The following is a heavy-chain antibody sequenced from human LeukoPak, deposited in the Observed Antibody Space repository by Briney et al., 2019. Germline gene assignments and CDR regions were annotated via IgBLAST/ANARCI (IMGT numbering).Heavy chain of an antibody. J-gene: IGHJ4*02. Sequence: GRSLRLSCAAAGFSFSSYPMNWVRQAPGKGLEWVSHISIDVKTESYVDAPRGRFTMSRDNDKTSLFLLINRLRVEETAVYYCARDSVNGPFVISIDVWGQGALVTVSS. D-gene: IGHD2-8*01. CDR3: ARDSVNGPFVISIDV. CDR1: GFSFSSYP. V-gene: IGHV3-48*03. CDR2: ISIDVKTE.